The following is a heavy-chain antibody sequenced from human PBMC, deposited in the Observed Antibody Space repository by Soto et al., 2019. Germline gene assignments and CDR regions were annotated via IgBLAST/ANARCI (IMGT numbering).Heavy chain of an antibody. CDR2: MTSDGDT. CDR1: GGSISSSPSY. D-gene: IGHD1-1*01. CDR3: ARRVPGRGDCTRNDCYIDS. Sequence: SETLSLTCSVSGGSISSSPSYWAWIRQSPGKGLEWIGSMTSDGDTYYSPSLRGRVTFSVDLSKNEFSLNLQSVTATDTAVFYCARRVPGRGDCTRNDCYIDSWGEGTLVTVS. V-gene: IGHV4-39*01. J-gene: IGHJ4*02.